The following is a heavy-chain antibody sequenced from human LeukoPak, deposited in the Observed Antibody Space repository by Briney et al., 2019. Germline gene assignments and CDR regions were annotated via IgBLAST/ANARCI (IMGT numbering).Heavy chain of an antibody. D-gene: IGHD3-16*02. Sequence: SETLSLTCTVSNGSIDNYYWSWIRQPPGKGLEWIGHVYYSGSTKYNPSLKSRGTISVDTSKNQFSLKLSSVTAADTAVYYCARYILSLGGLSPFDNWGQGALVTVSS. CDR3: ARYILSLGGLSPFDN. CDR2: VYYSGST. V-gene: IGHV4-59*01. J-gene: IGHJ4*02. CDR1: NGSIDNYY.